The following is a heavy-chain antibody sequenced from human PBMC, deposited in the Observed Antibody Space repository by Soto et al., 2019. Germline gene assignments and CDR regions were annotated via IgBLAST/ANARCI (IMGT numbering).Heavy chain of an antibody. CDR3: ASAAVPYGSSRYRQGC. Sequence: GGSLRLSCAASGFTFSSYGMHWVRQAPGKGLEWVAVIWYDGSNKYYADSVKGRFTISRDNSKNTLYLQMSSLRAEDTAVYYWASAAVPYGSSRYRQGCWGQGTLGAVSS. V-gene: IGHV3-33*01. CDR1: GFTFSSYG. J-gene: IGHJ4*02. D-gene: IGHD3-22*01. CDR2: IWYDGSNK.